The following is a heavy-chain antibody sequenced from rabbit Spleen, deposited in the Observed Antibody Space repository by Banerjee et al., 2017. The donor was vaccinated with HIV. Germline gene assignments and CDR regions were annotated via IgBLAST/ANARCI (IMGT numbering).Heavy chain of an antibody. Sequence: QEQLVESGGGLVQPGASLTLTCKASGIDFSDSAYMCWVRQAPGKGLEWIACVYTGSTGTTYYASWAKGRFTISKTSPTTATLQMTSLTAADTATYFCAGGDGYAYGGYDLWGQGTLVTVS. CDR2: VYTGSTGTT. D-gene: IGHD6-1*01. J-gene: IGHJ6*01. V-gene: IGHV1S45*01. CDR3: AGGDGYAYGGYDL. CDR1: GIDFSDSAY.